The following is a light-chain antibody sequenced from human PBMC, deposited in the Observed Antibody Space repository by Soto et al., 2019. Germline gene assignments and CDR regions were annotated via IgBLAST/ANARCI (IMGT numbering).Light chain of an antibody. CDR2: GAS. CDR1: QSVSSN. J-gene: IGKJ1*01. V-gene: IGKV3-15*01. Sequence: EIVMTQSPATLSVSPGERATLSCRASQSVSSNLAWYQQKPGQAPRLLIYGASTRATGIPARFSGSRSGTEFTLSTSSLRSEDFALDYCQQYNNWPRTFGQGTKVQIK. CDR3: QQYNNWPRT.